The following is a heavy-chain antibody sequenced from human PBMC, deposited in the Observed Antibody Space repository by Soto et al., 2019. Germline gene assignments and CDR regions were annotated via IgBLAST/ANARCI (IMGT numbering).Heavy chain of an antibody. V-gene: IGHV4-38-2*01. CDR1: GYSISSGYY. D-gene: IGHD1-26*01. CDR2: IYHSGST. Sequence: SETLSLTCAVSGYSISSGYYWGWIRQPPGKGLEWIGSIYHSGSTYYNPSLKGRVTLSVDTTKNQFSLTLSSVTAAYTAVYYCARAPPLGANWFDPCGQGTLVTVSS. J-gene: IGHJ5*02. CDR3: ARAPPLGANWFDP.